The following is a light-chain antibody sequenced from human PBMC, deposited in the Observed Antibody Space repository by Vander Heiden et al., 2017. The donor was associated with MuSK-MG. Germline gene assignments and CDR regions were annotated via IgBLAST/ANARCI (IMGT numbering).Light chain of an antibody. CDR2: ATS. Sequence: EIVLTQSPGTLSLSPGERATLSCRASQSVSSSFLAWYQQKPGQSPRLLIYATSKRDNGIPDRFSGSGSGTDFTLTSSRLEPEDFAVYYWQQDCNSPIFGHGTKVDVK. CDR3: QQDCNSPI. CDR1: QSVSSSF. V-gene: IGKV3-20*01. J-gene: IGKJ3*01.